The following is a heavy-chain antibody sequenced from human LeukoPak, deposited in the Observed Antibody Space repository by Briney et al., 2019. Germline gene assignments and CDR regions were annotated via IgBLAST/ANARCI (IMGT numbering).Heavy chain of an antibody. D-gene: IGHD6-19*01. CDR2: INSDGSST. CDR1: GVTFSSDL. CDR3: ARGAVAGNFAY. Sequence: PGGSLRLSCAASGVTFSSDLMHWVRQAPGKGLVWVSRINSDGSSTSYADSVKGRFTISRDNAKNTVYLQMNSLRAEDTAVYYCARGAVAGNFAYWGQGTLVTVSS. V-gene: IGHV3-74*01. J-gene: IGHJ4*02.